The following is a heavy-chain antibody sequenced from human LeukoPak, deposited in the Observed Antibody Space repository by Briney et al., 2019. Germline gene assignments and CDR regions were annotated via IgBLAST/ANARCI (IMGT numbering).Heavy chain of an antibody. CDR2: KFHFGRT. CDR3: ASQRSRGYNYWYFDV. V-gene: IGHV4-39*01. D-gene: IGHD5-24*01. Sequence: SETLSLTCSVSGDSVSSNSYYWGWIRQPPGKGLEWIGSKFHFGRTYHNPSLTSRVTTSIDGSKNTFSLNLTSVTPADTAVYYCASQRSRGYNYWYFDVWGRGTLVTVSS. J-gene: IGHJ2*01. CDR1: GDSVSSNSYY.